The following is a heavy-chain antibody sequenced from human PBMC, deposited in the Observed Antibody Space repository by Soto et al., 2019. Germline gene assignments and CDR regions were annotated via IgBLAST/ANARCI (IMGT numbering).Heavy chain of an antibody. D-gene: IGHD2-21*01. CDR2: VKNNGGAT. J-gene: IGHJ5*02. CDR1: GFIFSHAW. V-gene: IGHV3-15*07. Sequence: EVQLVESGGDLVQPGGSLRLSCAASGFIFSHAWFHWVRQPPGKGLELVARVKNNGGATDYAPSVQGRFTISRDDSKDTVYLQMSSLTSEDTAIYYCAADLGPAYDSNNWFDPWGQGTLVTVSS. CDR3: AADLGPAYDSNNWFDP.